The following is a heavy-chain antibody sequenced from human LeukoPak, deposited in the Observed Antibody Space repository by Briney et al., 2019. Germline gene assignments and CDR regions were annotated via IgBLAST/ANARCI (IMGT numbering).Heavy chain of an antibody. D-gene: IGHD3-22*01. Sequence: GGSLRLSCAASGFTFSSYAMHWVRQAPGKGLEYVSAINSDGSSTFYANSLKGRFTISRDNSKNTLYLQMGSRRIEDMAVYYCARGGSMIIMGPDYWGQGTLVTVSS. V-gene: IGHV3-64*01. J-gene: IGHJ4*02. CDR1: GFTFSSYA. CDR2: INSDGSST. CDR3: ARGGSMIIMGPDY.